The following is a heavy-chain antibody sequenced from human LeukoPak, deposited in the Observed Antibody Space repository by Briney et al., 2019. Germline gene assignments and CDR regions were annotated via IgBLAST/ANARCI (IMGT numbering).Heavy chain of an antibody. CDR3: ARASQDDGDYSHFDY. V-gene: IGHV1-24*01. CDR1: GYTLTELS. D-gene: IGHD4-17*01. Sequence: ASVKVSCKVSGYTLTELSMHWVRQAPGKGLEWMGGFDTEDGETIYAKKFQGRVTMTEDTSTDTAYMELSSLRSEDTAVYYCARASQDDGDYSHFDYWGQGTLVTVSS. J-gene: IGHJ4*02. CDR2: FDTEDGET.